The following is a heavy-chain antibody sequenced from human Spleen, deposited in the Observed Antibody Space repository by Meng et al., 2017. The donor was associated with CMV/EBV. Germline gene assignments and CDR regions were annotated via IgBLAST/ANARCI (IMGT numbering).Heavy chain of an antibody. CDR3: ARRRGLMDWANYYWYFDL. D-gene: IGHD3/OR15-3a*01. V-gene: IGHV3-21*01. CDR2: ISGSGSYI. Sequence: FSPYTIHWVRQAPGKGLEWVSSISGSGSYIYYAYSVRGRFTISRDNARNSLYLHMNSLRAEDTAVYYCARRRGLMDWANYYWYFDLWGRGTLVTVSS. CDR1: FSPYT. J-gene: IGHJ2*01.